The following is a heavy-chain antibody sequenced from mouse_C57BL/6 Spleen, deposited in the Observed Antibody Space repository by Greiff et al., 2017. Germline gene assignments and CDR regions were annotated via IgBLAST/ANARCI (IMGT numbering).Heavy chain of an antibody. CDR1: GFNIKDDY. J-gene: IGHJ1*03. Sequence: SGAELVRPGASVKLSCTASGFNIKDDYMHWVKQRPEQGLEWLGWIDPENGDTEYASKFQGQATITADTSSNTAYLQLRSLTSEATAVYYCTTGPHGSYWYFYVWGTGPTVTVSS. D-gene: IGHD1-1*01. CDR2: IDPENGDT. CDR3: TTGPHGSYWYFYV. V-gene: IGHV14-4*01.